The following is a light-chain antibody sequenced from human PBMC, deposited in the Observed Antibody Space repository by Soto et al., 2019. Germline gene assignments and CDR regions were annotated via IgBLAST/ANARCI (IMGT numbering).Light chain of an antibody. J-gene: IGKJ4*01. V-gene: IGKV1-5*03. CDR1: QSISNW. CDR2: MAS. Sequence: DIQMTQSPSTLSASVGDRVTITCRASQSISNWLAWYQQTPGKAPKLLLYMASSLESGVPSRFSGSGSGTEFTLTIRSLQPDYSATYYCQQYDTYPLTFGGGTKLEIK. CDR3: QQYDTYPLT.